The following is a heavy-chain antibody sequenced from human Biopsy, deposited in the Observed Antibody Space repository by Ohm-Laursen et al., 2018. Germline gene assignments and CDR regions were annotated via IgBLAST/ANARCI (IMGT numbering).Heavy chain of an antibody. Sequence: SVKVSCKAYEYTVTDYYIHWVRQAPGQGFEWMGWISPKSGVANHAQNFQGRVSMTRGTSISTVYMELSSLRSDDTAVYYCARDMTVTARPYYYSGVDVWGPGTRVTVSS. J-gene: IGHJ6*02. D-gene: IGHD4-17*01. CDR1: EYTVTDYY. CDR2: ISPKSGVA. CDR3: ARDMTVTARPYYYSGVDV. V-gene: IGHV1-2*02.